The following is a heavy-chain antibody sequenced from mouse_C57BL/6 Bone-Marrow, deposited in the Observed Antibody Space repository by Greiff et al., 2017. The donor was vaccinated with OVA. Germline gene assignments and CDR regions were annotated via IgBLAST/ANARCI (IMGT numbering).Heavy chain of an antibody. CDR1: GFTFSSYA. D-gene: IGHD1-1*01. CDR2: ISDGGSYT. CDR3: ARGGGSSKGYYFDY. Sequence: EVMLVESGGGLVKPGGSLKLSCAASGFTFSSYAMSWVRQTPEKRLEWVATISDGGSYTYYPDNVKGRFTISRDHAKNNLYLQMSHLKSEDTAMYYCARGGGSSKGYYFDYWGQGTTLTVSS. J-gene: IGHJ2*01. V-gene: IGHV5-4*03.